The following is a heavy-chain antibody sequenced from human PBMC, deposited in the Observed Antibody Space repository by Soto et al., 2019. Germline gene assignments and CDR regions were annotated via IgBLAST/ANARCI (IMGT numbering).Heavy chain of an antibody. CDR3: TVLGSGNDFGAA. V-gene: IGHV3-72*01. CDR2: SKNKADSYTT. Sequence: EVQLVESGGGLVQPGGSLRLSCAASGFTFSDHYMDWVRQAPGKGLERVGRSKNKADSYTTEYAASGKGRFTISRDGSKNSLFLQMNSLKTEDTAVYYCTVLGSGNDFGAAWGQGILVTVSS. CDR1: GFTFSDHY. D-gene: IGHD3-10*01. J-gene: IGHJ4*02.